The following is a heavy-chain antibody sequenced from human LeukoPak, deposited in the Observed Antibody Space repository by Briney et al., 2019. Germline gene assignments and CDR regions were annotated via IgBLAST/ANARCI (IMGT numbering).Heavy chain of an antibody. CDR1: GYTLTELS. V-gene: IGHV1-24*01. Sequence: ASVKVSCKVSGYTLTELSMHWVRQAPGKGLEWMGGFDPEDGETIYAQKFQGRVTMTEDTSTDTAYMELSSLRSEDTAVYYCASPSRGKVPAAQGFDYWGQGTLVTVSS. D-gene: IGHD2-2*01. CDR2: FDPEDGET. CDR3: ASPSRGKVPAAQGFDY. J-gene: IGHJ4*02.